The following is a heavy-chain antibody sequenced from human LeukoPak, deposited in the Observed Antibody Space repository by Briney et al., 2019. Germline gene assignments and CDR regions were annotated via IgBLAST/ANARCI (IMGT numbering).Heavy chain of an antibody. CDR1: GFTFSSYA. CDR2: ISDNGVNT. CDR3: ADLLTMVSLRDY. J-gene: IGHJ4*02. Sequence: PGGSLRLSCAASGFTFSSYAMSWVRQAPGEGLEWVSAISDNGVNTYYADSVKGRFTISRDNSKNTLYLQMNSLRADDTAVYYCADLLTMVSLRDYWGQGTLVTVSS. D-gene: IGHD4/OR15-4a*01. V-gene: IGHV3-23*01.